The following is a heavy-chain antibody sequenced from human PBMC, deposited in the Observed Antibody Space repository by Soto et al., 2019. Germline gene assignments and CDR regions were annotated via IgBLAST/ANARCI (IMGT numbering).Heavy chain of an antibody. CDR3: AREGAITQSMDQ. V-gene: IGHV1-69*13. Sequence: AASVKVSCKASGGTFGSYGISWVRQAPGQGLEWLGGIIPIVDTTNHAQKFQGRVTFIADESTTTVYMELSSLKFEDTAVYYCAREGAITQSMDQWGQGTLVTVSS. CDR1: GGTFGSYG. D-gene: IGHD2-2*01. CDR2: IIPIVDTT. J-gene: IGHJ4*02.